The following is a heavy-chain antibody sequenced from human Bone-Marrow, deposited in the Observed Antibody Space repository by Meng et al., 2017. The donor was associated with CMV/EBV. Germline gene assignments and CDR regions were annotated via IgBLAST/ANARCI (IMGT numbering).Heavy chain of an antibody. D-gene: IGHD3-3*01. CDR3: ARDISERYSDFWSGYYDY. V-gene: IGHV3-13*03. CDR1: GFTFSSYD. J-gene: IGHJ4*02. Sequence: GGSLRLSCAACGFTFSSYDMHWVRQATGKGLEWVSTIGTAGDTYYPGSVKGQFTISRENAKNSFYLQMNSLRAGDTAVYYCARDISERYSDFWSGYYDYWGQGTLVTVSS. CDR2: IGTAGDT.